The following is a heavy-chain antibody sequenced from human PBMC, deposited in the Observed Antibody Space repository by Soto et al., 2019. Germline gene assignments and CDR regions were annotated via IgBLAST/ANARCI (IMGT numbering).Heavy chain of an antibody. CDR1: GGSISSYY. V-gene: IGHV4-59*01. CDR3: AREECSSTSCYGSSWFDP. D-gene: IGHD2-2*01. J-gene: IGHJ5*02. CDR2: IYYGGST. Sequence: SETLSLTCTVSGGSISSYYWSWIRQPPGKGLEWIGYIYYGGSTNYNPSLKSRVTISVDTSKNQFSLKLSSVTAADTAVYYCAREECSSTSCYGSSWFDPWGQGTLVTVSS.